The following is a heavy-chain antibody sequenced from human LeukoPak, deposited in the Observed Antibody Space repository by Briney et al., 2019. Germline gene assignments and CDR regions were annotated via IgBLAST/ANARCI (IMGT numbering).Heavy chain of an antibody. V-gene: IGHV1-8*03. J-gene: IGHJ4*02. CDR1: GYTFTSYD. CDR2: MNPNSGNT. D-gene: IGHD3-10*01. Sequence: ASVKVSCKASGYTFTSYDINWVRQATGQGLEWMGWMNPNSGNTGYAQKFQGRVTITRNTSISTAHMELSSLRSEDTAVYYCARDRGDTMVRGEVHYWGQGTLVTVSS. CDR3: ARDRGDTMVRGEVHY.